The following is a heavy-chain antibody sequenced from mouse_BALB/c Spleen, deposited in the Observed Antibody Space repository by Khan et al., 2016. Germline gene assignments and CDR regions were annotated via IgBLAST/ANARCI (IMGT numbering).Heavy chain of an antibody. D-gene: IGHD2-4*01. Sequence: EVQLQESGPGLVKPSQSLSLTCTVTGYSITSDYAWNWIRQFPGNKLEWMGYISYSGSTSYNPSLKSRISITRDTSKNQFFLQLNSVTTEDTATYYGARSVDYDDGAWFAYWGQETLVTVSA. J-gene: IGHJ3*01. CDR1: GYSITSDYA. CDR3: ARSVDYDDGAWFAY. V-gene: IGHV3-2*02. CDR2: ISYSGST.